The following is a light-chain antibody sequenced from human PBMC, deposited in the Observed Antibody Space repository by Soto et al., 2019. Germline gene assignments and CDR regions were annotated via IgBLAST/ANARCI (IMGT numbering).Light chain of an antibody. J-gene: IGKJ4*01. Sequence: IQMTQSPLSLSASVVDKVTLTFRTSQNINSYLSWYQQKPGKAPRLLIYGASSLQVGVPSRFIGSGSGTDFTLTITSLQPEDFATYYCQQSYSFLSFAGGTKVDIK. CDR1: QNINSY. CDR2: GAS. V-gene: IGKV1-39*01. CDR3: QQSYSFLS.